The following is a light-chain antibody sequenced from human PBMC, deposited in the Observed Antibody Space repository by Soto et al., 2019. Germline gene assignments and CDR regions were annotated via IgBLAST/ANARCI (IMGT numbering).Light chain of an antibody. V-gene: IGLV2-14*01. CDR2: EVS. CDR1: SSDVGGYKY. Sequence: QSALTQPASVSGSPGQSITISCTGTSSDVGGYKYVSWSQQRPGKAPQLMIYEVSNRPSGVSNRFSGSKSGNTASLTISGLQAEDEADYYCSSYTSSSTYVFGTGTKVNVL. CDR3: SSYTSSSTYV. J-gene: IGLJ1*01.